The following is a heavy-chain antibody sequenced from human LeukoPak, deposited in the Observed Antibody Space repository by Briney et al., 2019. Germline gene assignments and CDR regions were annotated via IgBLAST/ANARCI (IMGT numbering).Heavy chain of an antibody. CDR2: VSYDGSNK. D-gene: IGHD6-19*01. CDR1: GFTFSSYG. CDR3: VKDLSLRSSDWYPGFDY. Sequence: GGSLRLSCAASGFTFSSYGMHWVRQAPGKGLEWVAVVSYDGSNKYYADSVKGRFTISRDNSKNTLYLQMNSLRAEDTAVYYCVKDLSLRSSDWYPGFDYWGQGTLVTVSS. J-gene: IGHJ4*02. V-gene: IGHV3-30*18.